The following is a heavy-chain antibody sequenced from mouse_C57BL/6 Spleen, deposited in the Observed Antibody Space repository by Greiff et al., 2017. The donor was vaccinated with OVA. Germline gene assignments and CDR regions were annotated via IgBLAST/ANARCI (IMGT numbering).Heavy chain of an antibody. CDR3: ARKDPITTVVSPFDY. J-gene: IGHJ2*01. D-gene: IGHD1-1*01. CDR1: GFTFSDYG. CDR2: ISSGSSTI. V-gene: IGHV5-17*01. Sequence: EVKLMESGGGLVKPGGSLKLSCAASGFTFSDYGMHWVRQAPEKGLEWVAYISSGSSTIYYADTVKGRFTISRDNAKNTLFLQMTSLRSEDTAMYYCARKDPITTVVSPFDYWGQGTTLTVSS.